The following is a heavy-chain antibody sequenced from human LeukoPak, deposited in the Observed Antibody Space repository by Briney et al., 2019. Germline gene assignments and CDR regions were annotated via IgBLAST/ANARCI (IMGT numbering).Heavy chain of an antibody. CDR1: GFTFDDYA. CDR2: ISWDGGST. CDR3: AKDKRVMGSGSYYKENYMDV. J-gene: IGHJ6*03. D-gene: IGHD3-10*01. Sequence: PGGSLRLSCAASGFTFDDYAMHWVRQAPGKGLEWVSLISWDGGSTYYADSVKGRFTISRDNSKNSLYLQMNSLRAEDTALYYCAKDKRVMGSGSYYKENYMDVWGKGTTVTVSS. V-gene: IGHV3-43D*03.